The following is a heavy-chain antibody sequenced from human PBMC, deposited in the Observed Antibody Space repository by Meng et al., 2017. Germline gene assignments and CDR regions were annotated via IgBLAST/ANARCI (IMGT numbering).Heavy chain of an antibody. V-gene: IGHV3-33*01. D-gene: IGHD6-19*01. J-gene: IGHJ4*02. Sequence: HVQLVECGGGWVQPGRSLRLSCAASGFTFSSYGMHWVRQAPGKGLEWVAVIWYDGSNKYYADSVKGRFTISRDNSKNTLYLQMNSLRAEDTAVYYCARDQSSGWPFDYWGQGTLVTVSS. CDR2: IWYDGSNK. CDR1: GFTFSSYG. CDR3: ARDQSSGWPFDY.